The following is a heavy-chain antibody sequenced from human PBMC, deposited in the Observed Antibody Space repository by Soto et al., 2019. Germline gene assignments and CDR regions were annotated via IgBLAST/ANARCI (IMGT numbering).Heavy chain of an antibody. Sequence: SGPTLVNPTETLTLTCTFSGFSLSTTGMCVNWIRQPPGKALEWLGRIDWDGDKFYSSSLRTRLTISKDTSKNLVVLMMTNMDPLDTATYYCARRGADSGYVMDVWGQGTKVTVYS. CDR3: ARRGADSGYVMDV. CDR1: GFSLSTTGMC. CDR2: IDWDGDK. J-gene: IGHJ6*02. V-gene: IGHV2-70*17. D-gene: IGHD3-16*01.